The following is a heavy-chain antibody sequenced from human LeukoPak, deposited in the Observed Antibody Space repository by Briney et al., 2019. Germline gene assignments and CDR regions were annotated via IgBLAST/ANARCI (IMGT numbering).Heavy chain of an antibody. V-gene: IGHV4-34*01. CDR3: ARGGVVAAAGLPSETNFDY. D-gene: IGHD6-13*01. CDR1: GESFSAYY. J-gene: IGHJ4*02. Sequence: SETLSLTCAVYGESFSAYYWNWIRQVPGKRLEWIGEIHHSGSTNSNPALKSRLNILVDPSKKQFSLKLSSVTAADTAVYYCARGGVVAAAGLPSETNFDYWGQGTLVTVSS. CDR2: IHHSGST.